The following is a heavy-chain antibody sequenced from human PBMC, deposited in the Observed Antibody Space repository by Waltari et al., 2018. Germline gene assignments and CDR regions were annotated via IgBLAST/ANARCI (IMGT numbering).Heavy chain of an antibody. Sequence: EVKLVQSGAEVKKPGESLTTSCKGSGNSFTSYRIAWVPQIPGKVLECMGIIYAGDSDTRYSPSFQGQVTISADKSISTAYLQWSSLTASDTAMYYCARPTGYSSSWYYFDYWGQGTLVTVSS. J-gene: IGHJ4*02. CDR2: IYAGDSDT. CDR1: GNSFTSYR. CDR3: ARPTGYSSSWYYFDY. D-gene: IGHD6-13*01. V-gene: IGHV5-51*01.